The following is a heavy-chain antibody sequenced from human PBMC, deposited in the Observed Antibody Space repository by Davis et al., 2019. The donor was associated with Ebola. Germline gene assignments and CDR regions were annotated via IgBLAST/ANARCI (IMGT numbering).Heavy chain of an antibody. CDR1: GFTFSSYG. J-gene: IGHJ4*02. CDR2: ISYDGSNK. D-gene: IGHD2-15*01. CDR3: AKAADDCSGGRCPFDY. V-gene: IGHV3-30*18. Sequence: GESLKISCAASGFTFSSYGMHWVRQAPGKGLEWVAPISYDGSNKDYADSVKGRFTISRDNSKNTLYLQMNSLRVEDTAVYYCAKAADDCSGGRCPFDYWGQGTLVTVSS.